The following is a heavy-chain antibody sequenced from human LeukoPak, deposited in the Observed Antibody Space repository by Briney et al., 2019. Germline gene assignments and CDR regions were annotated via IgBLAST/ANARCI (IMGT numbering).Heavy chain of an antibody. Sequence: NASETLSLTCTVSGGSISSYYWNWIRQPPGKGLEWIGYIYYSGSTNYNPSLKSRVTISVDTSKNQFSLNLTSVTAADTAAYYCARFTPQGYGWGGYNRFDPWGQGTLVTVSS. CDR2: IYYSGST. J-gene: IGHJ5*02. CDR3: ARFTPQGYGWGGYNRFDP. D-gene: IGHD3-16*01. CDR1: GGSISSYY. V-gene: IGHV4-59*01.